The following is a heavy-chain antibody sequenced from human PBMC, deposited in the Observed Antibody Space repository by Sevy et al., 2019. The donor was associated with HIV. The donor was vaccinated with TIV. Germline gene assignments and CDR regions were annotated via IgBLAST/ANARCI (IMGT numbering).Heavy chain of an antibody. CDR1: GFTFSSYG. CDR3: ARDKLPPVMVTMVRGALSYYFDY. Sequence: GGSLRLSCAASGFTFSSYGMHWVRQTPGKGLEWVAVIWYDGSNKYYADSVKGRFTISRDNSKNTLYLQMNSLRAEDTAVYYCARDKLPPVMVTMVRGALSYYFDYWGPGTLVTVSS. CDR2: IWYDGSNK. D-gene: IGHD3-10*01. V-gene: IGHV3-33*01. J-gene: IGHJ4*02.